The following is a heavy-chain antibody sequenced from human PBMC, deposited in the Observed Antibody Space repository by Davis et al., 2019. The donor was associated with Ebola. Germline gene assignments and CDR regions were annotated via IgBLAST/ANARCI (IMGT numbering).Heavy chain of an antibody. D-gene: IGHD3-3*01. CDR3: ARLGGQEYDRNDFWSGYYVYYYYYGMDV. CDR2: MNPNSGNT. V-gene: IGHV1-8*01. Sequence: AASVKVSCKASGYTFTSYDINWVRQATGQGLEWMGWMNPNSGNTGYAQKFQGRVTMTRNTSISTAYMELRSLRSEDTAVYYCARLGGQEYDRNDFWSGYYVYYYYYGMDVWGQGTTVTVSS. J-gene: IGHJ6*02. CDR1: GYTFTSYD.